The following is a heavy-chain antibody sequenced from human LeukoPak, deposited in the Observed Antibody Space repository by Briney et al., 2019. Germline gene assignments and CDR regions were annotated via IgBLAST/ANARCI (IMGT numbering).Heavy chain of an antibody. CDR3: ATSIPLYSSGWYYQPDY. Sequence: GGSLRLSCAASGFTFSSYWMNWLRQAPGKGLEWVANIKQDGGEKYYVDSVKGRFTISRDNAKNSLYLQMNSLRVEDTAVYYCATSIPLYSSGWYYQPDYWGQGTLVTVSS. J-gene: IGHJ4*02. V-gene: IGHV3-7*01. CDR2: IKQDGGEK. CDR1: GFTFSSYW. D-gene: IGHD6-19*01.